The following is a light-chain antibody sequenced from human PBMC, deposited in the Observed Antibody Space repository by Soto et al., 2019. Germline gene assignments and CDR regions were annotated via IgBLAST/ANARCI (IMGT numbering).Light chain of an antibody. J-gene: IGKJ5*01. Sequence: DIQMTQSPSSLSASVGDRVTITCRASQNIINYLNWYQQKPGKAPQLLIYVASRLESGVPSRFSGSGSGTDFTLTITSLQPEDFATYYCQQSYNAPITFGQGTRLDIK. V-gene: IGKV1-39*01. CDR2: VAS. CDR1: QNIINY. CDR3: QQSYNAPIT.